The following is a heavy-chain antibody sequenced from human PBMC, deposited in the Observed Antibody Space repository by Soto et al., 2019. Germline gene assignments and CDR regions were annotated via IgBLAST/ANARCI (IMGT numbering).Heavy chain of an antibody. CDR3: APCTLHDYGDYDPGTSHVFDS. V-gene: IGHV2-5*02. CDR2: IYGDNDK. J-gene: IGHJ4*02. Sequence: QITLKESGPSPVKPTQTLTVTCTFSGFSLSNSGVGVAWIRQPPGKALEWLALIYGDNDKRYSPSLKTRLTITKYPSKNQVVLTMTNMDPVDTATYYCAPCTLHDYGDYDPGTSHVFDSWGQGTLVTVSS. CDR1: GFSLSNSGVG. D-gene: IGHD4-17*01.